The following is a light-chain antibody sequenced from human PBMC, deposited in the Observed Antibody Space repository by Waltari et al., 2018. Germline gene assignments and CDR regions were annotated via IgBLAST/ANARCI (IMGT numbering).Light chain of an antibody. V-gene: IGLV2-14*03. CDR2: DVS. CDR1: NGDVGGYYY. J-gene: IGLJ2*01. Sequence: QSALTQPASVSGSPGQSITISCTGINGDVGGYYYVSWYQQYPGKAHKLLIYDVSQRPSGVSSRFSASKSGNTASLTISGLQTEDEAYYYCTSYRSTNTRVIFGGGTKLAVL. CDR3: TSYRSTNTRVI.